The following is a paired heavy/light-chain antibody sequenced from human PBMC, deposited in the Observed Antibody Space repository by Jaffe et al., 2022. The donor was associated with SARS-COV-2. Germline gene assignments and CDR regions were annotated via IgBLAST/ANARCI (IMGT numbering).Heavy chain of an antibody. CDR2: ITTGGAGT. J-gene: IGHJ3*01. CDR1: GFAFSSYA. CDR3: AKSLSSASRYAFDV. Sequence: EVQLLESGGGLVQPGGSLRLSCVASGFAFSSYAMTWVRRAPGKGLEWVSAITTGGAGTYYADSVKGRFTISRDNSKNTLYLQMNNLRADDAAIYYCAKSLSSASRYAFDVWGQGTMVTVSS. V-gene: IGHV3-23*01. D-gene: IGHD6-19*01.
Light chain of an antibody. CDR2: DTT. J-gene: IGKJ5*01. Sequence: EIVLTQSPATLSLSPGERATLSCRASQSVSSYLAWYQQKPGQAPRPLIYDTTNRATGIPARFSGSGSGTDFTLTISSLEPEDFAVYYCQQCISWPITFGQGTRLE. V-gene: IGKV3-11*01. CDR1: QSVSSY. CDR3: QQCISWPIT.